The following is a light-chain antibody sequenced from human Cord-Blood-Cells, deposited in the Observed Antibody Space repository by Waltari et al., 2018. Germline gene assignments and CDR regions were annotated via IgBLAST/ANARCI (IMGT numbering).Light chain of an antibody. J-gene: IGKJ5*01. CDR1: QDISNY. CDR2: DAS. Sequence: DIQMTQSPYSLSASVGYRVTITCQASQDISNYLNWYQQKPGKAPKLLIYDASNLETGVPSRFSGSGSGTDFTFTISSLQPEDIATYYCQQYDNLLITFGQGTRLEIK. CDR3: QQYDNLLIT. V-gene: IGKV1-33*01.